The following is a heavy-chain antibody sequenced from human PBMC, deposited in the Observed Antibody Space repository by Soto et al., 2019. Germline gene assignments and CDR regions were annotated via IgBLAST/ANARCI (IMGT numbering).Heavy chain of an antibody. CDR2: ISAHNGNK. CDR3: AREPNYFDY. CDR1: GNTFTSIG. Sequence: QVQLVQSGAEVKKPGASVKVSCKASGNTFTSIGITWGRQPPGQGLEWMGWISAHNGNKKYAQKLQGRVTMTTDTSTSTAYMELRSLRSDDTAVYYCAREPNYFDYWGQGTLVTVSS. V-gene: IGHV1-18*01. J-gene: IGHJ4*02.